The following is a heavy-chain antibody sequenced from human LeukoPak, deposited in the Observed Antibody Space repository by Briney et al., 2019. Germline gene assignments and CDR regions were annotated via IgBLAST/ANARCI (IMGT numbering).Heavy chain of an antibody. CDR2: INPNSGGT. CDR1: GYTFTGYY. J-gene: IGHJ6*02. CDR3: ARDQCSSTSCYANYYYGMDV. V-gene: IGHV1-2*02. Sequence: ASVKVSCKASGYTFTGYYMHWVRHAPGQGLEWMGWINPNSGGTNYAQKFQDRVTMTRDTSISTAYMELSRLRSDDTAVYYCARDQCSSTSCYANYYYGMDVWGQGTTVTVSS. D-gene: IGHD2-2*01.